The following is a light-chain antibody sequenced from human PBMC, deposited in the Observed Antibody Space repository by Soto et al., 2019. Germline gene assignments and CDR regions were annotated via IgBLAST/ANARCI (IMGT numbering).Light chain of an antibody. CDR2: EGS. V-gene: IGLV2-23*03. CDR3: CSYAGSSTFVV. CDR1: SSDVGSYNL. Sequence: QSVLTQPASVSGSPGQSITISCTGTSSDVGSYNLVSWYQQHPGKAPKLMIYEGSKRPSGVSNRFSGSKSGNTASLTISGLQAEAEADYYCCSYAGSSTFVVFGGGTQLTVL. J-gene: IGLJ2*01.